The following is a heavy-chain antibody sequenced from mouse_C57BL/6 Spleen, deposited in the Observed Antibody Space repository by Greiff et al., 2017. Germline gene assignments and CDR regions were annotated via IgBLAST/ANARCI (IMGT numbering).Heavy chain of an antibody. CDR2: ISDGGSYT. V-gene: IGHV5-4*03. CDR1: GFTFSSYA. Sequence: EVKLMESGGGLVKPGGSLKLSCAASGFTFSSYAMSWVRQTPEKRLEWVATISDGGSYTYYPDNVKGRFTISRDNAKNNLYLQMSHLKSEDTAMYYCARAHLLLYYFDYWGQGTTLTVSS. CDR3: ARAHLLLYYFDY. J-gene: IGHJ2*01. D-gene: IGHD1-1*01.